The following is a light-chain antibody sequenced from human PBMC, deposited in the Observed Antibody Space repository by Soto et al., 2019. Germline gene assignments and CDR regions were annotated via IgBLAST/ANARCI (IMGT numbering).Light chain of an antibody. J-gene: IGKJ2*01. Sequence: DIQMTQSPSSLSAFIGDRVTITCRASQSISNFLNWYQQKPGKAPKLLIYAASSLQSGVPSTFSGSGSGTDFTLTISSLQPEDFATYFCQQTYGTPYTFGQGTKLEI. CDR2: AAS. V-gene: IGKV1-39*01. CDR1: QSISNF. CDR3: QQTYGTPYT.